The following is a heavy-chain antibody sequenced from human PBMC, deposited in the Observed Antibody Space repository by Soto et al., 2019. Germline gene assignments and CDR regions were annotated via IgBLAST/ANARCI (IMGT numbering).Heavy chain of an antibody. CDR1: GDSVSSNSAA. J-gene: IGHJ4*02. CDR2: TYYRSKWYN. CDR3: ARRNYDILTGYSSYYFDY. V-gene: IGHV6-1*01. Sequence: SQTLSLTCAISGDSVSSNSAAWNWIRQSPSRGLEWLGRTYYRSKWYNDYAVSVKSRITISPDTSKNQFSLKLSSVTAADTAVYYCARRNYDILTGYSSYYFDYWGQGTLVTVSS. D-gene: IGHD3-9*01.